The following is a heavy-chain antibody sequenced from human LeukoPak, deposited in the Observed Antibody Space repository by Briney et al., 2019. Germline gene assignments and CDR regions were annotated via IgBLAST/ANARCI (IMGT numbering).Heavy chain of an antibody. J-gene: IGHJ3*02. CDR2: IDRSSSYI. D-gene: IGHD1-26*01. CDR1: GFTFSTYS. CDR3: ARSYIVGDTTRAFDI. V-gene: IGHV3-21*06. Sequence: GGSLRLSCAGSGFTFSTYSMSWVRQAPGKGLGWVSSIDRSSSYIYQADSVKGRFTISRDNAKNSLYLQMNGLRVEDTAVYYCARSYIVGDTTRAFDIWGQGTMVTVSS.